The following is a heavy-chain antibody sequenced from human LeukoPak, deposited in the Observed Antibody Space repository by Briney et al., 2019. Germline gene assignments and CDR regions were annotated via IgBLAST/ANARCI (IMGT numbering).Heavy chain of an antibody. Sequence: GGSLRLSCAASGFTFSSYAMSWVRQAPGKGLEWVSAISGSGGSTYYADSVKGRFTISRDNSKNTLYLQTNSLRAEDTAVYYCAKRYSSSWSRPNTDYWGQGTLVTVSS. V-gene: IGHV3-23*01. J-gene: IGHJ4*02. CDR3: AKRYSSSWSRPNTDY. CDR2: ISGSGGST. CDR1: GFTFSSYA. D-gene: IGHD6-13*01.